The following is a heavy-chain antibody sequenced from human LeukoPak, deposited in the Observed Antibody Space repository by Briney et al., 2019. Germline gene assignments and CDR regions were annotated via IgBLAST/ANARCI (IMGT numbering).Heavy chain of an antibody. CDR2: IYYSGST. Sequence: PSETLSLTCTVSGGSISSYYWSWIRQPPGKGLEWIAYIYYSGSTTCNPSLKSRVTISIDTSKNHFSLKVSSVTAADTAVYYCARGRSGYSYVHDAFDIWGQGTLVTVSS. CDR1: GGSISSYY. CDR3: ARGRSGYSYVHDAFDI. J-gene: IGHJ3*02. V-gene: IGHV4-59*01. D-gene: IGHD5-18*01.